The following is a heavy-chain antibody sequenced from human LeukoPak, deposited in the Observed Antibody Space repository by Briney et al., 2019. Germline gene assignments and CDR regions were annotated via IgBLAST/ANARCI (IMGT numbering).Heavy chain of an antibody. CDR1: GFTFSSYS. J-gene: IGHJ6*02. V-gene: IGHV3-48*01. CDR2: ISSSSSTI. D-gene: IGHD3-10*01. CDR3: ARDRYYGSGPPFYYGMDV. Sequence: PGRSLRLSCAASGFTFSSYSMNWVRQAPGKGLEWVSYISSSSSTIYYADSVKGRFTISRDNAKNSLYLQMNSLRAEDTAVYYCARDRYYGSGPPFYYGMDVWGQGTTVTVSS.